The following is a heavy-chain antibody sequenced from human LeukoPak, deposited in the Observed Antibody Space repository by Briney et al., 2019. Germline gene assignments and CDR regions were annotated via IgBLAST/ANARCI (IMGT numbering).Heavy chain of an antibody. Sequence: GGSLRLACAASGFTFSSYGMHWVRQAPGKGLEWVAVISYDGSNKYYADSVKGRFTISRDNSKNTLYLQMNSLRAEDTAVYYCAKASLTADRLDYFDYWGQGTLVTVSS. CDR3: AKASLTADRLDYFDY. J-gene: IGHJ4*02. CDR2: ISYDGSNK. CDR1: GFTFSSYG. D-gene: IGHD7-27*01. V-gene: IGHV3-30*18.